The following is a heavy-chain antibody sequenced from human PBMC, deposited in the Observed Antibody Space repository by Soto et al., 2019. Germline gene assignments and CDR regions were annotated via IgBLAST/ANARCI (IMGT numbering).Heavy chain of an antibody. V-gene: IGHV3-30*18. J-gene: IGHJ4*02. Sequence: QVQLVESGGGVVQPGRSLRLSCAVSGFTFSSHGMHWVRQAPGKGLEWVALISYDGSNRLYADSVKGRFTISRDNSNNTVSLQMNSLRPEDTAVYYCGKERCWRIAIDQWGQGTLVTVSS. CDR1: GFTFSSHG. CDR2: ISYDGSNR. CDR3: GKERCWRIAIDQ. D-gene: IGHD6-13*01.